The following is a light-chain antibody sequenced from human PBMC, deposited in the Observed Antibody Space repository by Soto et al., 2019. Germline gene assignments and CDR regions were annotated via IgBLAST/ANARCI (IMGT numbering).Light chain of an antibody. Sequence: DIQMTQSPSTLSGSVGDRVTITCRASQTISSCLAWYQQKPGKAPKLLIYKASTLKSGVPSRFSGSGPGTEFTLTLSSLPPDDFATYSCQHYSSNSEAFGQGTKVELK. CDR1: QTISSC. V-gene: IGKV1-5*03. CDR2: KAS. J-gene: IGKJ1*01. CDR3: QHYSSNSEA.